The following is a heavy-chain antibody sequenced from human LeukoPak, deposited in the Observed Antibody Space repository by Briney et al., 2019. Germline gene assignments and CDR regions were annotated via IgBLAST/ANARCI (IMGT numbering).Heavy chain of an antibody. J-gene: IGHJ4*02. Sequence: AWVKVSFKSSGGTLSSYAIRWVRPPPAQGLEWVGRIIPIFGRANYAQTLQGRVTITADKSTTTAYLELSSLRSEDAAVYYCEREGRDGSMTPFDYWGQGTLVTVSS. CDR3: EREGRDGSMTPFDY. CDR2: IIPIFGRA. CDR1: GGTLSSYA. V-gene: IGHV1-69*04. D-gene: IGHD5-24*01.